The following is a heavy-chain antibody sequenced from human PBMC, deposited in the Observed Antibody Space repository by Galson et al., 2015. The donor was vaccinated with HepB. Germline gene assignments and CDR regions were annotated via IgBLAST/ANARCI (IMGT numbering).Heavy chain of an antibody. CDR1: GHTFNSYG. CDR3: AKEDRDYVGLWRL. D-gene: IGHD4-17*01. Sequence: SVKVSCKASGHTFNSYGLSWVRQAPGQGLEWMGWISGYNGISNYAQKFQGRVTMTTDTSTSTAYMELRSLRSDDTAVYYCAKEDRDYVGLWRLWGQGTLVTVSS. V-gene: IGHV1-18*01. CDR2: ISGYNGIS. J-gene: IGHJ4*02.